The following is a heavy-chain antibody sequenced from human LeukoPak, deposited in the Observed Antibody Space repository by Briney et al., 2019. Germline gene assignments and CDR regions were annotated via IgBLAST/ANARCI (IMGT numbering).Heavy chain of an antibody. V-gene: IGHV1-18*04. Sequence: GASVKVSCKASGYTFTNYYMHWVRQAPGQGLEWMGWINPYSGDTNYAQKFQGRVTMTTDTSTSTAYMELRSLRSDDTAMYYCARDPRILLFINRVVSYYFDYWGQGTLVTVSS. CDR2: INPYSGDT. CDR1: GYTFTNYY. J-gene: IGHJ4*02. CDR3: ARDPRILLFINRVVSYYFDY. D-gene: IGHD2/OR15-2a*01.